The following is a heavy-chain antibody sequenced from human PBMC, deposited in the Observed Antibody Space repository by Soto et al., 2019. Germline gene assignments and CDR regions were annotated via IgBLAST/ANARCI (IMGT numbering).Heavy chain of an antibody. CDR2: ISGSGGST. Sequence: PXGSLRLSFSASGFTFSSYAMSWVRQAPGKGLEWVSAISGSGGSTYYADSVKGRFTISRDNSKNTLYLQMNSLRAEDTAVYYCAKLGVTGTLDYYYGMDVWGQGTTVTVSS. D-gene: IGHD1-7*01. CDR1: GFTFSSYA. CDR3: AKLGVTGTLDYYYGMDV. V-gene: IGHV3-23*01. J-gene: IGHJ6*02.